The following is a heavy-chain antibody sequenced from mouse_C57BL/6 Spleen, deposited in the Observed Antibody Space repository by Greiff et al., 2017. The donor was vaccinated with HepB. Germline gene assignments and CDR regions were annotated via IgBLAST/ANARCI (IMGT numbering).Heavy chain of an antibody. V-gene: IGHV5-9*01. Sequence: EVQLVESGGGLVKPGGSLKLSCAASGFTFSSYTMSWVRQTPEQRLEWVATISGGGGNTYYPDSVKGRFTISRDKAKNTLYLQMSSLRSEDTALYYCARDYSNYLWYFDVWGTGTTVTVSS. CDR3: ARDYSNYLWYFDV. CDR2: ISGGGGNT. J-gene: IGHJ1*03. D-gene: IGHD2-5*01. CDR1: GFTFSSYT.